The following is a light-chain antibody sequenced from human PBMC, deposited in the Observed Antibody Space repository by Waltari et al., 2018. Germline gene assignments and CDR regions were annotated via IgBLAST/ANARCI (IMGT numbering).Light chain of an antibody. CDR3: QQLNSYPLVT. J-gene: IGKJ3*01. CDR1: QGISSY. Sequence: DIQLTQSPSFLSASVGDRVTITCRASQGISSYLAWYQPKPGKAPKLLIYAASTLQIGVPSRFSGSGSGTEVTLTSSSLQPEDFATYYCQQLNSYPLVTFGPGTKVDIK. V-gene: IGKV1-9*01. CDR2: AAS.